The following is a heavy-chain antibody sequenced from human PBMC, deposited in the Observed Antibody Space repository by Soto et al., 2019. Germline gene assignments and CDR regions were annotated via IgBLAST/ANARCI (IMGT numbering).Heavy chain of an antibody. D-gene: IGHD1-20*01. J-gene: IGHJ6*02. CDR1: EFTFDKYY. CDR2: IKPDGSEQ. V-gene: IGHV3-7*01. Sequence: EVQLVESGGGLVQPGGSLRLSCAASEFTFDKYYMTWVRQAPGEGPEWVANIKPDGSEQYYVDSVKGRFTISRDNANNSLYRQMNSLRAEDTAVYFCARGNWNYYYGFDVWGQGTTVTVSS. CDR3: ARGNWNYYYGFDV.